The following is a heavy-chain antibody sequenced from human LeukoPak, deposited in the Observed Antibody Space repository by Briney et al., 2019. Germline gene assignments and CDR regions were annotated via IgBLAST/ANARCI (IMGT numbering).Heavy chain of an antibody. CDR3: ARGPLNYYGSGSYPIGP. Sequence: SQTLSLTCTVSGGSISSGGYYWSWIRQHPGKGLEWIGYIYYSGSTYYNPSLKSRVTISVDTSKNQFSLKLSSVTAADTAVYYCARGPLNYYGSGSYPIGPWGQGTLVTVSS. D-gene: IGHD3-10*01. V-gene: IGHV4-31*03. J-gene: IGHJ5*02. CDR2: IYYSGST. CDR1: GGSISSGGYY.